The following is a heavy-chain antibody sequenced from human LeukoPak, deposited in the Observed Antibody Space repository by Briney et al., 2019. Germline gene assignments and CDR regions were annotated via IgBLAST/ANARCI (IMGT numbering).Heavy chain of an antibody. CDR3: APGENSGYPF. J-gene: IGHJ4*02. Sequence: GGSLRLSCAASGFTFSSYGMHWVRQAPGKGLEWVAVISYDGSNKYYADSVKGRFTISRDNAKNTLYLQMNSLRAEDTAVYYCAPGENSGYPFWGQGTLVTVSS. V-gene: IGHV3-30*03. CDR2: ISYDGSNK. D-gene: IGHD5-12*01. CDR1: GFTFSSYG.